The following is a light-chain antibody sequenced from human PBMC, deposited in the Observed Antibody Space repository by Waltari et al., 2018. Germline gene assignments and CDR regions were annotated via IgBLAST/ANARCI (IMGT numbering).Light chain of an antibody. Sequence: QRPWKGPRYLMGVNSDDSHSKWVDIPDRFSGSSSGAERYLSISSLQSEDEADYYCQTGGHGTWVFGGGTKRTVL. CDR2: VNSDDSH. J-gene: IGLJ3*02. V-gene: IGLV4-69*01. CDR3: QTGGHGTWV.